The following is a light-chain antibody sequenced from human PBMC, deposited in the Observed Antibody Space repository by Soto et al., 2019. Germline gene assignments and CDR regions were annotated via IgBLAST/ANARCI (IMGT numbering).Light chain of an antibody. CDR1: QSISSN. Sequence: TQSPATLSLSLWERVTISCRASQSISSNLAWYQQKPGQAPRLLIYAASSRATGIPDRFSGGGSGTDSTHPRSRQEPKRFPFHSIQHRGRPPGTFGRGTQVDIK. CDR2: AAS. J-gene: IGKJ4*01. CDR3: QHRGRPPGT. V-gene: IGKV3D-20*02.